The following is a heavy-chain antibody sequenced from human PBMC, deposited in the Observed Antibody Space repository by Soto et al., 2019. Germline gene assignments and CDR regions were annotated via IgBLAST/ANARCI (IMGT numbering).Heavy chain of an antibody. CDR2: TYSGGST. J-gene: IGHJ3*02. CDR3: ARRRSYYDSSGYYRAAFGI. CDR1: GGSISSSSYY. V-gene: IGHV4-39*01. D-gene: IGHD3-22*01. Sequence: PSETLSLTCTVSGGSISSSSYYWGWIRQPPGKGLEWIGSTYSGGSTFYSPSLKSRVTISVDTSKNQFSLKLSSVTAADTAVYYCARRRSYYDSSGYYRAAFGIWGQGTMVTVSS.